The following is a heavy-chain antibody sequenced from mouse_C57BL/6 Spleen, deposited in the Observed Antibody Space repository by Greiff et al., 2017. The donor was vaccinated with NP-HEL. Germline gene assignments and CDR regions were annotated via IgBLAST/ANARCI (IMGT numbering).Heavy chain of an antibody. J-gene: IGHJ2*01. D-gene: IGHD2-4*01. CDR3: AREGTMITTYYFDD. Sequence: EVKLVESGGGLVKPGGSLKLSCAASGFTFSSYAMSWVRQTPEKRLEWVATISDGGSYTYYPDNVKGRFTISRDNAKNNLYLQMSHLKSEDTAMYYCAREGTMITTYYFDDWGQGTTLTVSS. CDR1: GFTFSSYA. V-gene: IGHV5-4*01. CDR2: ISDGGSYT.